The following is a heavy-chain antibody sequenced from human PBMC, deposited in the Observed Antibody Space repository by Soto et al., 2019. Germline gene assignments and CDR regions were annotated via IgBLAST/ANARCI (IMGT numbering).Heavy chain of an antibody. CDR2: ISYDGSNK. CDR3: ARDQVKGTMTIL. CDR1: GFTFVNYA. Sequence: GGSLRLSCAASGFTFVNYAMHWVRQAPGKGLEWVAVISYDGSNKYYADSVKGRFTISRDNSKNTMYLQMNSLSAEDTAVYHCARDQVKGTMTILWGQGTLVTVSS. J-gene: IGHJ4*02. V-gene: IGHV3-30-3*01. D-gene: IGHD4-17*01.